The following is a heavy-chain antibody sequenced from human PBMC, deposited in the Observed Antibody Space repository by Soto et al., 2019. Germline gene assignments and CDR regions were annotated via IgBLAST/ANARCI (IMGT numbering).Heavy chain of an antibody. CDR3: ARELRGYGDFDTMYWFDP. V-gene: IGHV4-59*01. CDR2: IYYSGST. Sequence: QVQLQESGPGLVKPSETLSLTCTVSGGFISSYYWSWIRQPPGKGLEWIGYIYYSGSTNYNPSLKSRVTISVDTSKNQFSLKLSSVTAADTAVYYCARELRGYGDFDTMYWFDPWGQGTLVTVSS. D-gene: IGHD4-17*01. CDR1: GGFISSYY. J-gene: IGHJ5*02.